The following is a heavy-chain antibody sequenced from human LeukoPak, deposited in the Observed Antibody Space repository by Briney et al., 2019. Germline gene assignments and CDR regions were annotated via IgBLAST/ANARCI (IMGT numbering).Heavy chain of an antibody. CDR3: ARNTMVRGVADY. Sequence: GASVKVSSKASGYTFTVHYMHWVRQAPGQGLEWMAWINPNSGGTNYTQKFQGRVTMTRDTTISTAYMELSRLRSDDTSVYYCARNTMVRGVADYCGQGSLVTVSS. J-gene: IGHJ4*02. CDR2: INPNSGGT. D-gene: IGHD3-10*01. V-gene: IGHV1-2*02. CDR1: GYTFTVHY.